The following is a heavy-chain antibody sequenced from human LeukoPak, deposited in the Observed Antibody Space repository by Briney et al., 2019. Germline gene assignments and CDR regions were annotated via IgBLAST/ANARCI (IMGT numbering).Heavy chain of an antibody. D-gene: IGHD3-3*01. J-gene: IGHJ4*02. CDR3: ARGNVQVLRFLEWPNYFDY. V-gene: IGHV1-8*01. Sequence: ASVKVSCKASGYTFTSYDINWVRQATGQGLEWMGWMNPNRGNTGYAQKFQGRVTMTRNTSISTAYMELSSLRSEDTAVYYCARGNVQVLRFLEWPNYFDYWGQGTLVTVSS. CDR2: MNPNRGNT. CDR1: GYTFTSYD.